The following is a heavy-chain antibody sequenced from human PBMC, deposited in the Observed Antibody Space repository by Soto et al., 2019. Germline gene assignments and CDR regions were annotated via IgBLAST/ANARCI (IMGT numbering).Heavy chain of an antibody. Sequence: QVQLQETGPGLVKPSGTLSLTCAVSSGSISSSNWWNWVRQPPGKELEWIGEIYHSGLIKYNPSLKSRVTISVDKSKNQFSLKLSSVTAADTAEYYCARERLTGGGAFDIWGQGTMVTVSS. CDR2: IYHSGLI. CDR1: SGSISSSNW. CDR3: ARERLTGGGAFDI. V-gene: IGHV4-4*02. J-gene: IGHJ3*02. D-gene: IGHD6-25*01.